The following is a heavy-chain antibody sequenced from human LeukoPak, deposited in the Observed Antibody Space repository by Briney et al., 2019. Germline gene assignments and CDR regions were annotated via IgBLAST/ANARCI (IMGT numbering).Heavy chain of an antibody. V-gene: IGHV3-30-3*01. D-gene: IGHD3-3*01. Sequence: GGSLRLSCAASGFTFSSYAMHWVRQAPGKGLEWVAVISYDGSNKYYADSVKGRFTISRDNSKNTLYLQMNSLRAEDTAVYYCAKDPGTFWSGYLNWFDPWGQGTLVTVSS. CDR1: GFTFSSYA. CDR2: ISYDGSNK. CDR3: AKDPGTFWSGYLNWFDP. J-gene: IGHJ5*02.